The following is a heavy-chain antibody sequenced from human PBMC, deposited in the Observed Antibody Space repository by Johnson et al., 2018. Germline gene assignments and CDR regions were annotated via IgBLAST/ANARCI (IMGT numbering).Heavy chain of an antibody. D-gene: IGHD3-10*01. CDR2: IFYSGST. Sequence: QVQLQESGPGLVKPSDTLSLTCTVSGGSLNNHYWSWIRQPPGKGPEWIGYIFYSGSTTYNPSLKSRVPISVDTSKKQLSLKLTSVTAADTAVYYCAREATSASWYGDVWTNYYYHYMDVWGKGTTVTVSS. CDR1: GGSLNNHY. CDR3: AREATSASWYGDVWTNYYYHYMDV. J-gene: IGHJ6*03. V-gene: IGHV4-59*11.